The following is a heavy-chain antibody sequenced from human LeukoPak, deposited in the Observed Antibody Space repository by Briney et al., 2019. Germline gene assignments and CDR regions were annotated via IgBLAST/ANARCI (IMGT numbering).Heavy chain of an antibody. CDR3: ARDVYGDYANDY. V-gene: IGHV3-21*01. D-gene: IGHD4-17*01. CDR1: GFTFSSYT. Sequence: GGSLRLSCAASGFTFSSYTMNWVRQVPGEGLEWVSSITGSGCDIYYADSVKGRFTISRDNAKNSLYLQMNSLRAEDTAVYYCARDVYGDYANDYWGQGTLVIVSS. J-gene: IGHJ4*02. CDR2: ITGSGCDI.